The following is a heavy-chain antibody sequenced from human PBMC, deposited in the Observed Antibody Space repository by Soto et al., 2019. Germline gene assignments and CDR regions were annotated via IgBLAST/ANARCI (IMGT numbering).Heavy chain of an antibody. D-gene: IGHD6-13*01. V-gene: IGHV3-30-3*01. CDR1: GFTFSSYA. CDR2: ISYDGSNK. Sequence: QVQLVESGGGVVQPGRSLRLSCAASGFTFSSYAMHWVRQAPGKGLEWVAVISYDGSNKYYADSVKGRFTISRDNSKNTLYLQMNSLRAEDTAVYYCARDGIAAAEYYYYYGMDVW. CDR3: ARDGIAAAEYYYYYGMDV. J-gene: IGHJ6*01.